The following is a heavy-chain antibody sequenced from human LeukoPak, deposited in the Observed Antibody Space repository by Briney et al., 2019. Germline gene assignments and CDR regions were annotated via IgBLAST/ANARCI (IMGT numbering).Heavy chain of an antibody. CDR1: GFTFDDYA. V-gene: IGHV3-43D*03. Sequence: GGSLRLSCAASGFTFDDYAMHWVRQAPGKGLEWVSLISWDGGSTYYADSVKGRFTISRDNSKNSLYLQTNSLRAEDTALYYCAKDQGGSNGYYLDAFDIWGQGTMVTVSS. D-gene: IGHD3-22*01. CDR3: AKDQGGSNGYYLDAFDI. CDR2: ISWDGGST. J-gene: IGHJ3*02.